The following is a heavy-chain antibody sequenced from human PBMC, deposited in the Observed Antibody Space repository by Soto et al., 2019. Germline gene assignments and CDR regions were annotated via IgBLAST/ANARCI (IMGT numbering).Heavy chain of an antibody. CDR1: GFTFSDHY. J-gene: IGHJ6*02. Sequence: PGGSLRLSCAASGFTFSDHYMDWVRQAPGKGLEWVGRVRNKANNYTTEYAASVKGRFTISRDDSMNSLYLQMNSLKTEDTAVYYCARDTAGYSSGWFRYYYGMDVWGQGTTVTVSS. V-gene: IGHV3-72*01. D-gene: IGHD6-19*01. CDR2: VRNKANNYTT. CDR3: ARDTAGYSSGWFRYYYGMDV.